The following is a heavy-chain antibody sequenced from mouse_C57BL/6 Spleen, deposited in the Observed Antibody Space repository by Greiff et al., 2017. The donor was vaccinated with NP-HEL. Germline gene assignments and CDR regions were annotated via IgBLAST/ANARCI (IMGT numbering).Heavy chain of an antibody. CDR2: INPSTGGT. D-gene: IGHD1-1*01. CDR3: ARWGGTTVVARGYFDV. Sequence: VQLKESGPELVKPGASVKISCKASGYSFTGYYMNWVKQSPDKSLEWIGEINPSTGGTTYNQTFKAKATLTVDTSSSTAYMQLKSLTSEDSAVYYGARWGGTTVVARGYFDVWGTGTTVTVSS. J-gene: IGHJ1*03. V-gene: IGHV1-42*01. CDR1: GYSFTGYY.